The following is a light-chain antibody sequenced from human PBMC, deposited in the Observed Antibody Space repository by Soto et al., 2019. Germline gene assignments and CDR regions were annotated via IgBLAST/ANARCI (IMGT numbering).Light chain of an antibody. CDR1: QSFRGL. CDR2: DAY. Sequence: ELVMTQSPAPLSVSTGERATLSCRASQSFRGLLAWYQQKPGQAPRLLIYDAYNRATGIPPRFSGSGSGTDFTLTISSLEPEDSAVYYCQQRHMWPITFGQGTRLEIK. V-gene: IGKV3-11*01. J-gene: IGKJ5*01. CDR3: QQRHMWPIT.